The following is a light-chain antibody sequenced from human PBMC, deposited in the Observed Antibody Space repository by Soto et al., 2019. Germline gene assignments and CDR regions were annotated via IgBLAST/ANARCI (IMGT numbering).Light chain of an antibody. CDR1: QSIDNY. J-gene: IGKJ1*01. CDR2: DES. Sequence: DIQMTQSPASLCESVVDRVTITCRASQSIDNYLSWYQQIPGKAPKLLIYDESNLQRGLPSRFSGSGSATHFTLTITSLTPEHFETYYRKQYNSAWTCG. CDR3: KQYNSAWT. V-gene: IGKV1-39*01.